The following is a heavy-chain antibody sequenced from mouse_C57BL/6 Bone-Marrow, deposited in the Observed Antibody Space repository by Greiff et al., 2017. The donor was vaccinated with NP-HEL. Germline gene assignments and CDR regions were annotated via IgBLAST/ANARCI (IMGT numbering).Heavy chain of an antibody. J-gene: IGHJ1*03. D-gene: IGHD2-3*01. CDR1: GYTFTSYW. V-gene: IGHV1-69*01. CDR3: ARELYDWYFDG. Sequence: QVQLQQSGAELVMPGASVKLSCKASGYTFTSYWMHWVKQRPGQGLEWIGEIDPSDSYTNYNQKFKGKSTLTVDKSSSTAYMQLSSLTSEDSAVYYCARELYDWYFDGWGTGTTVTVSS. CDR2: IDPSDSYT.